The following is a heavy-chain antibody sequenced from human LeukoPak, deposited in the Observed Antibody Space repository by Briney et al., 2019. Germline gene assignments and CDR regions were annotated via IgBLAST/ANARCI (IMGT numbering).Heavy chain of an antibody. CDR1: GFIFSTYD. CDR2: IGTVGDT. CDR3: VREGTIAEAGRWIDALNM. Sequence: GGSLRLSCAASGFIFSTYDMHWVRQGTGKGPEWVSAIGTVGDTHYADSVKGRFTISRENAKNSLYLQMNSLRAGDTAVYYCVREGTIAEAGRWIDALNMWGQGTMVTVSS. J-gene: IGHJ3*02. D-gene: IGHD6-13*01. V-gene: IGHV3-13*01.